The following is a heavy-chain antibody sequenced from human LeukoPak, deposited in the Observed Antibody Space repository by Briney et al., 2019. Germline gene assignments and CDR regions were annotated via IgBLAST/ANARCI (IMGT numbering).Heavy chain of an antibody. V-gene: IGHV1-69*13. D-gene: IGHD3-22*01. CDR3: ARNPYYYDSSLRWFDP. CDR2: IIPIFGTA. J-gene: IGHJ5*02. Sequence: SVKVSCKASGGTFSKYTISWVRQAPGQGLEWMGGIIPIFGTANYAQKFQGRVTITADESTSTAYMELSSLRSEDTAVYYCARNPYYYDSSLRWFDPWGQGTLVTVSS. CDR1: GGTFSKYT.